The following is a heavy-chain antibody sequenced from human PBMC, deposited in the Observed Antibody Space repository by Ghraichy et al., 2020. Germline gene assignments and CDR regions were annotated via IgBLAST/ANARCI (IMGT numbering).Heavy chain of an antibody. D-gene: IGHD3-22*01. CDR3: AREYYYDSSYGLDI. CDR2: ISSSNSYI. V-gene: IGHV3-21*01. J-gene: IGHJ6*02. Sequence: GESLNISCAASGFIFSTYIMNWVRQAPGKGLEWVSSISSSNSYIYYADSVRGRFTISRDNAKNSLYLQMNSLRAEDTAVYYCAREYYYDSSYGLDIWGQGTTVTVSS. CDR1: GFIFSTYI.